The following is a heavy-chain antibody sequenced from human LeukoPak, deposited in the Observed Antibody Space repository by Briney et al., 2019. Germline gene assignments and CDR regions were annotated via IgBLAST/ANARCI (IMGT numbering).Heavy chain of an antibody. CDR3: ARLGVITIFSHAFDI. CDR1: GYTFSSYW. D-gene: IGHD3-9*01. Sequence: GGSLRLSCAASGYTFSSYWMSWVRQAPGKGLKWVANIKQDGSEKYYVDSVKGRFTISRDNAKNSLYLQMNSLRAEDMAVYYCARLGVITIFSHAFDIWGQGTMVTVSS. CDR2: IKQDGSEK. J-gene: IGHJ3*02. V-gene: IGHV3-7*01.